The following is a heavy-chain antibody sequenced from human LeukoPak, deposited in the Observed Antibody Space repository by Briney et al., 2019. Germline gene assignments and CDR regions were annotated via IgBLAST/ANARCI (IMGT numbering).Heavy chain of an antibody. CDR1: GFTFSDYY. D-gene: IGHD4-11*01. J-gene: IGHJ4*02. V-gene: IGHV3-11*01. CDR3: ARGIRQYAKSYFDY. CDR2: ISSSGTTI. Sequence: GGSLRLSCAASGFTFSDYYTSWIRQAPGKGPEWLSYISSSGTTIYYTDSVKGRFTISRDNAKNSLYLQMNSLRAEDTAVYYCARGIRQYAKSYFDYWGQGTLVTVSS.